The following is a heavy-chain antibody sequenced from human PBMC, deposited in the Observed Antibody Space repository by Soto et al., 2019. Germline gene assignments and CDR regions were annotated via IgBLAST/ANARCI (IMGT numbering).Heavy chain of an antibody. D-gene: IGHD6-19*01. V-gene: IGHV4-4*02. J-gene: IGHJ6*02. CDR3: ASSGWSEDFYYYYGMDV. CDR2: VYHSGNT. Sequence: SETLSLTCTVSGDSVTRSNWWSWVRQSPGKGLEWIGEVYHSGNTKYNPSLKSRVTISVDKSKNQFSLHLTSVTAADTAVYYCASSGWSEDFYYYYGMDVWGQGTTVTVSS. CDR1: GDSVTRSNW.